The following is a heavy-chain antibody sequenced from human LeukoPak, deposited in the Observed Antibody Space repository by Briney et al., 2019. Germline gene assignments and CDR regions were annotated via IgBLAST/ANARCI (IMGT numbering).Heavy chain of an antibody. D-gene: IGHD5-12*01. V-gene: IGHV3-23*01. CDR2: ISGSGGST. CDR3: AKDTRGSMATTEGLFDY. CDR1: GFTFSDYY. J-gene: IGHJ4*02. Sequence: GGSLRLSCAASGFTFSDYYMSWVRQAPGKGLEWVSAISGSGGSTYYADSVKGRFTISRDNSKNTLYLQMNSLRAEDTAVYYCAKDTRGSMATTEGLFDYWGQGTLVTVSS.